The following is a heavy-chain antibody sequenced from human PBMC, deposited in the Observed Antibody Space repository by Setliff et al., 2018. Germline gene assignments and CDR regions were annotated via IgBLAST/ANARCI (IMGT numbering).Heavy chain of an antibody. Sequence: LSLTCAVSGYSISSGYYWGWIRQPPGKGLEWIGSIYHSGSTYYSPSLKSRVTISVDTSKNQFSLKLSSVTAADTAVYYCARRNGEKLDPWGQGTLVTVSS. J-gene: IGHJ5*02. CDR3: ARRNGEKLDP. V-gene: IGHV4-38-2*01. CDR1: GYSISSGYY. CDR2: IYHSGST.